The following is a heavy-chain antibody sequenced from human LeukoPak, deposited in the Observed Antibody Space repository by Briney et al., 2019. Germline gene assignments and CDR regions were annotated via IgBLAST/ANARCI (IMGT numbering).Heavy chain of an antibody. V-gene: IGHV3-30*04. CDR1: GFTFSGYA. CDR3: ARDHRGYSYGRFGPTDY. CDR2: ISYDGTNK. Sequence: PGGSLRLSCAASGFTFSGYAMNWVRQAPGKGLEWVAVISYDGTNKYYADSVKGRFTISRDNSKNTLYLQMNSLRAEDTAVYYCARDHRGYSYGRFGPTDYWGQGTLVTVSS. D-gene: IGHD5-18*01. J-gene: IGHJ4*02.